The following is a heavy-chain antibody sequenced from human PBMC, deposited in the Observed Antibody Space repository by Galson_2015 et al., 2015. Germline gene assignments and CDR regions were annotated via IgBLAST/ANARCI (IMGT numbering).Heavy chain of an antibody. V-gene: IGHV1-3*01. D-gene: IGHD3-10*01. CDR1: GYTFTSYA. CDR2: INAGNGNT. J-gene: IGHJ4*02. Sequence: SVKVSCKASGYTFTSYAIHWVRQAPGQRLEWMGWINAGNGNTKYSQKFQGRVTITRDTSATTAYMELSSLRSEDTAVYYCAREHYHGSGSYYFDYWGQGTLVTVSS. CDR3: AREHYHGSGSYYFDY.